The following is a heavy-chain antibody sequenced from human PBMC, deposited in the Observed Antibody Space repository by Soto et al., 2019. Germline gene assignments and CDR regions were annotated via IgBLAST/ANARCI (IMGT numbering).Heavy chain of an antibody. D-gene: IGHD1-26*01. CDR3: ASGRSYCDALDKYYYYGMDL. Sequence: ASVKVSFKASGYRPISHGFSWLRQTTGQGLEWMGWISGNDGKTKYSQKFEARITMTMDTPTNTAYLEMRSLRSDDTAVYFCASGRSYCDALDKYYYYGMDLWGQGTTVTVSS. CDR1: GYRPISHG. CDR2: ISGNDGKT. V-gene: IGHV1-18*01. J-gene: IGHJ6*02.